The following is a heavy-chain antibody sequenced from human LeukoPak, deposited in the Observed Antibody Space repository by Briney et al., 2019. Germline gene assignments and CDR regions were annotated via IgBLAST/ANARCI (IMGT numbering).Heavy chain of an antibody. J-gene: IGHJ5*02. D-gene: IGHD4-17*01. V-gene: IGHV3-23*01. CDR1: GFTFSSYA. Sequence: GGSLRLSCAASGFTFSSYAMSWVRQAPGKGLEWVSAISGSGGSTYYADSVKGRFTISRDNSKNTLYLQMNSLRAEDTAVYYCAKDLDYGDYSSWFDPWGQGTLVTVSS. CDR2: ISGSGGST. CDR3: AKDLDYGDYSSWFDP.